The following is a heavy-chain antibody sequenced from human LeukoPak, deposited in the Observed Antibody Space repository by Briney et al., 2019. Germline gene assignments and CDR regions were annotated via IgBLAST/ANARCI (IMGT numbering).Heavy chain of an antibody. V-gene: IGHV3-9*01. J-gene: IGHJ4*02. D-gene: IGHD6-19*01. CDR2: ISWNSGSI. Sequence: GGSLRLSCAASGFTFDDYAMHWVRHAPGKGLEWVSGISWNSGSIGYADSVKGRFTISRDNAKNSLYLQMSSLRAEDTALYYCAKDTVVAGTGFDYWGQGTLVTVSS. CDR3: AKDTVVAGTGFDY. CDR1: GFTFDDYA.